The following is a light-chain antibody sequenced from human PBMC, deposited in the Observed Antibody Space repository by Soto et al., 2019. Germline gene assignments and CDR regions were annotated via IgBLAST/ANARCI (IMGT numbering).Light chain of an antibody. CDR2: VAS. CDR3: QQLNTYPYT. J-gene: IGKJ2*01. V-gene: IGKV1-9*01. Sequence: QLTQSPSSLSASVGDRVTITCRASQGISSYLAWYQQKLGKAPKLLIYVASTLHTGVPSRFSGSGSGAHFTLTISSLQPEDFGTYYCQQLNTYPYTFGQGTKLEI. CDR1: QGISSY.